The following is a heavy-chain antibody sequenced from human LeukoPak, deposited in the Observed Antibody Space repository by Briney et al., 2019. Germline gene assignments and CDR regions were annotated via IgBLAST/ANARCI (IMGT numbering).Heavy chain of an antibody. D-gene: IGHD2-2*01. CDR2: ISYDGSNA. Sequence: GSLRLSCAASGFTFSVYGMQWVRQAPGKGLEWVAIISYDGSNAYYGDSVKGRFTISRDNSKNTVYLQMNSLRAEDTAVYYCAKSLLPIVVVPAAMADWGKGTLVTVSS. J-gene: IGHJ4*02. V-gene: IGHV3-30*18. CDR3: AKSLLPIVVVPAAMAD. CDR1: GFTFSVYG.